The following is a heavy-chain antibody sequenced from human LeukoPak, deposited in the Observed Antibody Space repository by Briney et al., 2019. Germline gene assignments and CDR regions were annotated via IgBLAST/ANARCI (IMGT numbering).Heavy chain of an antibody. Sequence: GGALRLSCGASGFSFGDHWMSWVRQPPGKVPEWVGRIKSNAAGATTEYAAPVKGRFTISRYDSRHTLYLQLNSLNTEDTAVYYCTMIQGWGSGSYYVDYWGQGTLVTVSS. D-gene: IGHD3-10*01. CDR1: GFSFGDHW. J-gene: IGHJ4*02. CDR3: TMIQGWGSGSYYVDY. V-gene: IGHV3-15*01. CDR2: IKSNAAGATT.